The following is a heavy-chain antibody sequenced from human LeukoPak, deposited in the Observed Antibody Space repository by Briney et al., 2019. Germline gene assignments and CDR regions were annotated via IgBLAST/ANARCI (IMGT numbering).Heavy chain of an antibody. CDR2: ISTSSRYI. CDR1: GFTLSNYD. CDR3: ARADCTSSTCYLRRSGFDP. J-gene: IGHJ5*02. D-gene: IGHD2-2*01. V-gene: IGHV3-21*01. Sequence: GGSLRLSCAASGFTLSNYDMNWVRQAPGKGLEWVSSISTSSRYIYYKDSVRGRFTISRDDAKNSLYLEMNSLRAEDTAVYYWARADCTSSTCYLRRSGFDPWGQGTLVTVSS.